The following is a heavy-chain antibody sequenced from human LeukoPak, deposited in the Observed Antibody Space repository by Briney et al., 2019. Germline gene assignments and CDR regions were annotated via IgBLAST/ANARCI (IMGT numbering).Heavy chain of an antibody. D-gene: IGHD3-22*01. CDR1: GGSFSGYY. Sequence: PSETLPLTCAVYGGSFSGYYWSWIRQPPGKGLEWIGEINHSGSTNYNPSLKSRVTISVDTSKNQFSLKLSSVTAADTAVYYCAANYYYDSSGYLPWGQGTLVTVSS. CDR2: INHSGST. V-gene: IGHV4-34*01. CDR3: AANYYYDSSGYLP. J-gene: IGHJ5*02.